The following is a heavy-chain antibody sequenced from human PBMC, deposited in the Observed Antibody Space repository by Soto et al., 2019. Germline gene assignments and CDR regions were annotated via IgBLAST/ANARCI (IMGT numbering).Heavy chain of an antibody. D-gene: IGHD3-22*01. CDR1: GGTFSSYA. CDR3: ARSFPGDSSGYYSEGGAFDI. V-gene: IGHV1-69*06. CDR2: IIPIFGTA. J-gene: IGHJ3*02. Sequence: QVQLVQSGAEVQKPGSSVKVSCKASGGTFSSYAISWVRQAPGQGLEWMGGIIPIFGTANYAQKFQGRVTITADKSTSTAYMELSSLRSEDTAVYYCARSFPGDSSGYYSEGGAFDIWGQGTMVTVSS.